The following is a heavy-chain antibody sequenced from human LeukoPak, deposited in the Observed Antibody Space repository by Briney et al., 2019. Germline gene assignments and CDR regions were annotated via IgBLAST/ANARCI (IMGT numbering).Heavy chain of an antibody. CDR3: ARDVVAAAGTWDY. CDR2: INLDGSEK. J-gene: IGHJ4*02. V-gene: IGHV3-7*01. Sequence: GGSLRLSCAASGFTFRNHWMSWVRQAPGKGLEYVANINLDGSEKYYVDSVKGRFTISRDNAKNSLYLQMNSLRAEDTAVYYCARDVVAAAGTWDYWGQGTLVTVSS. CDR1: GFTFRNHW. D-gene: IGHD6-13*01.